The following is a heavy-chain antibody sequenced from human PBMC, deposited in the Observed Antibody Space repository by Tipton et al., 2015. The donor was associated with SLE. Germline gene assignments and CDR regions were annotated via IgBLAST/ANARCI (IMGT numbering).Heavy chain of an antibody. J-gene: IGHJ4*02. CDR1: GFTFDDYG. Sequence: GSLRLSCAASGFTFDDYGMSWVRQAPGKGLEWVSGISGSGGSTYYADSVKGRFTISRDNSKNTLYLQMNSLRAEDTAVYYCASQPSYSSSWYTDYWGQGTLVTVSS. CDR2: ISGSGGST. V-gene: IGHV3-23*01. D-gene: IGHD6-13*01. CDR3: ASQPSYSSSWYTDY.